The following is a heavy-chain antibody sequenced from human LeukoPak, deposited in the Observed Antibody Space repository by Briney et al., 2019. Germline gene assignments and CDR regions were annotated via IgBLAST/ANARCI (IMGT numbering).Heavy chain of an antibody. CDR3: AKGYYDYVWGSYYFDY. V-gene: IGHV3-23*01. CDR2: ISGSGGST. D-gene: IGHD3-16*01. J-gene: IGHJ4*02. CDR1: GFTFSSYA. Sequence: QPGGSLRLSCAASGFTFSSYAMSWVRQAPGKGLVWVSAISGSGGSTYYADSVKGRFTISRDNSRDTLYLQMNSLRAEDTAVYYCAKGYYDYVWGSYYFDYWGQGTLVTVSS.